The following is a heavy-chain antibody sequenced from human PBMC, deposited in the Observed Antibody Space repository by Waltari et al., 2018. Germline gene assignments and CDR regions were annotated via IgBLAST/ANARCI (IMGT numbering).Heavy chain of an antibody. CDR2: IYYIGST. Sequence: QVQLQESGPGLVKPSETLSLTCTVSGGSVSSGSYYWSWIRQPPGKCLEWIGYIYYIGSTNYNPSLKSRVTISVDTSKNQFSLKLSSVTAADTAVYYCARGAAYCSSTSCYDGPNFDYWGQGTLVTVSS. J-gene: IGHJ4*02. CDR1: GGSVSSGSYY. V-gene: IGHV4-61*01. D-gene: IGHD2-2*01. CDR3: ARGAAYCSSTSCYDGPNFDY.